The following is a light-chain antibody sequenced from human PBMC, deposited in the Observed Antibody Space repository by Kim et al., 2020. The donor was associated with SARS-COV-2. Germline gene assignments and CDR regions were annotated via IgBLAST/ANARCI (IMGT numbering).Light chain of an antibody. V-gene: IGLV2-14*03. CDR1: SSDVGGYDH. J-gene: IGLJ1*01. Sequence: QSLTVSCTGNSSDVGGYDHVSWYQQHPAKAPHLMIYKVNHRPSGVSIRFSGSKSGNAASLTISGLQAADEGDYYCCSYTSSSSYLFGTGTKVTVL. CDR3: CSYTSSSSYL. CDR2: KVN.